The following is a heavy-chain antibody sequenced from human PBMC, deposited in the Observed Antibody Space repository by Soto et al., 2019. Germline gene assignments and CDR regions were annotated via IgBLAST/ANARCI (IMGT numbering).Heavy chain of an antibody. CDR3: ASGKSQMSQDRMGFYYYMDV. J-gene: IGHJ6*03. CDR2: VIPILDAS. D-gene: IGHD1-1*01. V-gene: IGHV1-69*08. Sequence: QVQLVQSGADVKKPGSSVKISCTASGAAFSNYTFTWVRRAPGQGLEWVGRVIPILDASNYAEKFQDRVTISADRSTSTVYMELSGLRSEDSAIYYCASGKSQMSQDRMGFYYYMDVWGKGTTVTVSS. CDR1: GAAFSNYT.